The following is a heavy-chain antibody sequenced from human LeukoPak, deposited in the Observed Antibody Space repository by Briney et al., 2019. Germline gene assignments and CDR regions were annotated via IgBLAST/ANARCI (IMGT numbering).Heavy chain of an antibody. V-gene: IGHV3-33*01. Sequence: GGSLRLSCAASGFTFSSYGMHWVRQAPGKGLEWVAVIWYDGSNKYYADSVKGRFTIFRDNSKNTQYLQMNSLRAEDTAVYYCARGVDCSSTSCPAPDYWGQGTLVTVSS. D-gene: IGHD2-2*01. J-gene: IGHJ4*02. CDR1: GFTFSSYG. CDR2: IWYDGSNK. CDR3: ARGVDCSSTSCPAPDY.